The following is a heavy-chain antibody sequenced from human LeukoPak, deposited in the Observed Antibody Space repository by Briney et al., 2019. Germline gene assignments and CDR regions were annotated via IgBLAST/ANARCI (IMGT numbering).Heavy chain of an antibody. J-gene: IGHJ4*02. Sequence: KPSETLSLTCAVYGGSFSGYYWSWIRQPPGKGLEWIGEINHSGSTNYNPSLKSRVTISVDTSKNQFSLKLSSVTAADTAVYYCARGRSYYWGQGTLVTVSS. D-gene: IGHD1-26*01. CDR2: INHSGST. CDR1: GGSFSGYY. CDR3: ARGRSYY. V-gene: IGHV4-34*01.